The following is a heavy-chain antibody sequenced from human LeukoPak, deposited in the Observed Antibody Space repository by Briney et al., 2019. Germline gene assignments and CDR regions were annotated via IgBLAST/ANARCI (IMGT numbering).Heavy chain of an antibody. CDR2: ISSSSSYI. J-gene: IGHJ6*02. V-gene: IGHV3-21*01. CDR1: GFTFSTYS. D-gene: IGHD3-16*02. CDR3: ASFYHYGMDV. Sequence: GGSLRLSCAASGFTFSTYSMNWVRQAPGKGLEWVSSISSSSSYIYYADSVKGRFTIFRDNAKNSLYLQMNSLRAEDTAVYYCASFYHYGMDVWGQGTTVTVSS.